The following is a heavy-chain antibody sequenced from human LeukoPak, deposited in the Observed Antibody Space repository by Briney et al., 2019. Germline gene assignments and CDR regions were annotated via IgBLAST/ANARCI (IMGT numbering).Heavy chain of an antibody. Sequence: SGTLSLTCAVSGGSISSSNWWSWVRQPPGKGLEWIGEIYHSGSTYYNPSLKSRVTISVDTSKNQFSLKLSSVTAADTAVYYCARHRYYYRSGSYYGAPYYMDVWGKGTTVTISS. D-gene: IGHD3-10*01. CDR1: GGSISSSNW. J-gene: IGHJ6*03. CDR2: IYHSGST. V-gene: IGHV4-4*02. CDR3: ARHRYYYRSGSYYGAPYYMDV.